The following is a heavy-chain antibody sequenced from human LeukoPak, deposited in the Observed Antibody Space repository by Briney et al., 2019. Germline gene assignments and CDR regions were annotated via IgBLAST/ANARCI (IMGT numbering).Heavy chain of an antibody. V-gene: IGHV4-34*01. CDR3: ATYHQRFDP. CDR2: INHSGST. CDR1: GGSFSGYY. D-gene: IGHD2-2*01. Sequence: QASETLSLTCAVYGGSFSGYYWSWIRQPPGKGLEWIGEINHSGSTYYNPSLKSRVTISVDASRNLFSLKLSSVTAADTAVYYCATYHQRFDPWGQGTLVTVSS. J-gene: IGHJ5*02.